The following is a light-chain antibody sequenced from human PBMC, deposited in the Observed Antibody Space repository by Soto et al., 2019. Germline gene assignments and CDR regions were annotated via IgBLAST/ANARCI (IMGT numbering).Light chain of an antibody. J-gene: IGKJ2*01. V-gene: IGKV1-39*01. CDR3: QQSYRAPYP. CDR2: VAS. CDR1: QSISTF. Sequence: DIPVTQSPSSLSASIGDRVTITCRASQSISTFLNWYQQKPGKAPNLLIYVASNLQTWVPSRFSGSGSGTDFSLTISSLQHEDVATYYCQQSYRAPYPFGQGTTLEIK.